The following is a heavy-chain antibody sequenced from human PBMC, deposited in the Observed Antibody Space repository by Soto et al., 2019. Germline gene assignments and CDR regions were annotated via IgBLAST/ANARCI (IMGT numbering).Heavy chain of an antibody. CDR3: ARGLDIVVVPAARGHWFDP. Sequence: GGSLRLSCAASGFTFSSYAMHWVRQAPGKGLEWVAVISYDGSNKYYADSVKGRFTISRDNSKNTLYLQMNSLRAEDTAVYYCARGLDIVVVPAARGHWFDPWGQGTLVTVSS. D-gene: IGHD2-2*01. CDR2: ISYDGSNK. CDR1: GFTFSSYA. J-gene: IGHJ5*02. V-gene: IGHV3-30-3*01.